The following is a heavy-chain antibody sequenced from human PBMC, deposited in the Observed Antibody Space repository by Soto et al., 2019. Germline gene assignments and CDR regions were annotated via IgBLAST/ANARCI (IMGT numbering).Heavy chain of an antibody. CDR3: ARKKGYSSGGQVGHYYYGMDF. CDR2: IYPGDSDT. Sequence: GESLKISCKGSGYSFTSYWIGWVRQMPGKGLEWMGIIYPGDSDTRYSPSFQGQVTISADKSISTAYLQWSSLKASDTAMYYWARKKGYSSGGQVGHYYYGMDFWGQGTTVTVSS. J-gene: IGHJ6*02. V-gene: IGHV5-51*01. D-gene: IGHD6-19*01. CDR1: GYSFTSYW.